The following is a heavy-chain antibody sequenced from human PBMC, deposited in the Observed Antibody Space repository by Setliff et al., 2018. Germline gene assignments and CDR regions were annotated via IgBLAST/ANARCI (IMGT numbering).Heavy chain of an antibody. CDR2: INWSGAGT. V-gene: IGHV3-20*04. CDR1: GFTFSTYE. D-gene: IGHD6-13*01. J-gene: IGHJ1*01. CDR3: ARGGVAATAPNGL. Sequence: PGGSLRLSCAASGFTFSTYEMNWVRQAPGKGLEWCSGINWSGAGTGYADSVKGRFTISRDNTNNSLYLQMNNLRVEDTALYYCARGGVAATAPNGLWGQGTLVTVSS.